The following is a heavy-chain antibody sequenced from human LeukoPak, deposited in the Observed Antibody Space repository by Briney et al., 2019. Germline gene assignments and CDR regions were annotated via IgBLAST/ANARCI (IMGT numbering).Heavy chain of an antibody. D-gene: IGHD6-13*01. CDR3: ARDSLDSSSKINYFDY. J-gene: IGHJ4*02. CDR2: VSAYNGNT. CDR1: GYTFTSYG. Sequence: ASVKVSCKASGYTFTSYGISWVRQAPGQGREWMGWVSAYNGNTNYAQKLQGRVTMTTDTSTSTAYMELRSLRSDDTAVYYCARDSLDSSSKINYFDYWGQGTLVTVSS. V-gene: IGHV1-18*01.